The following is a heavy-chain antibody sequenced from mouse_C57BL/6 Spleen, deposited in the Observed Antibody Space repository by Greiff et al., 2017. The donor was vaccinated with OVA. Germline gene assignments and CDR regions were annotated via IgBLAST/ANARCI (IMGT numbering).Heavy chain of an antibody. V-gene: IGHV1-54*01. CDR3: ARSPGGNYCAWFAD. CDR2: INPGSGGP. Sequence: QVQLQQSGAELVRPGTSVKVSCKASGYAFTNYLLEWVKQRPGQGLEWIGVINPGSGGPNYNEKFKGKATLTADKSSSPAYMQLSSLTSEDAAVYFCARSPGGNYCAWFADWGQGTLVTVSA. CDR1: GYAFTNYL. J-gene: IGHJ3*01. D-gene: IGHD2-1*01.